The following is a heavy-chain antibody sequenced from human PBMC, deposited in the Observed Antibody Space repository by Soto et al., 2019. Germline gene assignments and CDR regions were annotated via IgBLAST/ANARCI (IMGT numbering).Heavy chain of an antibody. CDR2: IYYSGST. J-gene: IGHJ6*03. Sequence: SETLSLTCTVSGGSISSYYWSWIRQPPGKGLEWIGYIYYSGSTNYNPSLKSRVTISVDTSKNQFSLKLSSVTDADTAVYYCARRGCSGGSCYLPYYYYYTHVSGKATTVTVSS. D-gene: IGHD2-15*01. CDR1: GGSISSYY. CDR3: ARRGCSGGSCYLPYYYYYTHV. V-gene: IGHV4-59*08.